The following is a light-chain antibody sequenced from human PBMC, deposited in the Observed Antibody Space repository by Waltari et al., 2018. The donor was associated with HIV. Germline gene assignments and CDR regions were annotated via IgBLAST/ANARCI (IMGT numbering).Light chain of an antibody. CDR2: NDN. V-gene: IGLV1-47*01. CDR1: TSNVGSNF. CDR3: ATWDGSLGGAYV. Sequence: QSVLTQPPSASGTPGQRVPISCSGTTSNVGSNFVSWYQQLPGPAPQLLIYNDNRRPSGVPGRFSGSKSGESASLSISGLRSEDEGDYYCATWDGSLGGAYVFGAGTKVSVL. J-gene: IGLJ1*01.